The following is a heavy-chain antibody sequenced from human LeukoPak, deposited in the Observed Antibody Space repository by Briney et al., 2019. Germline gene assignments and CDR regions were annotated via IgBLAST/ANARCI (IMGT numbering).Heavy chain of an antibody. V-gene: IGHV4-30-4*01. CDR1: GGSISSGDYY. Sequence: SQTLSLTCTVSGGSISSGDYYWSWIRQPPGEGLEWIGYIYYSGSTYYNPSLKSRVTISVDTSKNQFSLKLSSVTAADTAVYYCARAVYDSSGYYYVGDAFDIWGQGTMVTVSS. CDR2: IYYSGST. J-gene: IGHJ3*02. D-gene: IGHD3-22*01. CDR3: ARAVYDSSGYYYVGDAFDI.